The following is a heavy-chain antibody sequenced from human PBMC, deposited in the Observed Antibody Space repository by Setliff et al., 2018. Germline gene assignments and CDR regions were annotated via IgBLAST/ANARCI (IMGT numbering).Heavy chain of an antibody. V-gene: IGHV1-69*10. CDR2: IIPILGIA. D-gene: IGHD1-26*01. J-gene: IGHJ6*02. CDR3: ARESGMGEVDYYGMDV. Sequence: SVKVSCKASGVSFSIYALHWVRQAPGQGLEWMGGIIPILGIANYAQKFQGRVTITADKSTSTAYMELSSLRSEDTAVYYCARESGMGEVDYYGMDVWGQGTTVTVSS. CDR1: GVSFSIYA.